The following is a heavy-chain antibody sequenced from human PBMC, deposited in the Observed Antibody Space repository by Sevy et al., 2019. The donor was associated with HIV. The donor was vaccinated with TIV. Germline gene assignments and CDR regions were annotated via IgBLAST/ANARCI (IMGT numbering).Heavy chain of an antibody. D-gene: IGHD3-3*01. J-gene: IGHJ6*02. Sequence: GGSLRLSCAASGFTFSSYAMSWVRQAPAKGLEWVSAISGSGGSTYYADSVKGRFTISRDNSKNTLYLQMNSLRAEDTAVYYCAKDLSTITIFGVDIQDYGMDVWGQGTTVTVSS. V-gene: IGHV3-23*01. CDR2: ISGSGGST. CDR1: GFTFSSYA. CDR3: AKDLSTITIFGVDIQDYGMDV.